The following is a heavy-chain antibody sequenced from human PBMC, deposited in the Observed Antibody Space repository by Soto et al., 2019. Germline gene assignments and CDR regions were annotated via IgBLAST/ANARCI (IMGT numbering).Heavy chain of an antibody. CDR1: GFTFSSYG. Sequence: QVQLVESGGGVVQPGRSLRLSCAASGFTFSSYGMHWVRQAPGKGLEWVAVISYDGSNKYYADSVKGRFTISRDNSKNTLYLQMNSLRAEDTAVYYCAKDKQHYDIFTGYSDYWGQGTLVTVSS. D-gene: IGHD3-9*01. CDR3: AKDKQHYDIFTGYSDY. J-gene: IGHJ4*02. V-gene: IGHV3-30*18. CDR2: ISYDGSNK.